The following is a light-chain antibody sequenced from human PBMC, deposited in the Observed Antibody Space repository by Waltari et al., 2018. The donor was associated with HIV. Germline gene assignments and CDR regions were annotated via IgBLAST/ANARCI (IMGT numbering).Light chain of an antibody. CDR3: SAWDVSLNGVV. CDR2: TND. CDR1: SSNIGSRS. J-gene: IGLJ2*01. Sequence: QSVMTQPPSASGNPGQRVTIACSGTSSNIGSRSVNGYHHCPGTAPKLLMFTNDQRPSGFPDRFSGSKSGTSASLTISGLHSGDEGVYYCSAWDVSLNGVVFGGGTKLTVL. V-gene: IGLV1-44*01.